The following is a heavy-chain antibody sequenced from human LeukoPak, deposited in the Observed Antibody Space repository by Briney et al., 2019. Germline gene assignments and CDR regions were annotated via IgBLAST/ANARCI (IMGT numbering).Heavy chain of an antibody. CDR3: ASPRAPATNNYYYYGMDV. V-gene: IGHV3-66*01. D-gene: IGHD1-26*01. CDR2: IYSGGST. J-gene: IGHJ6*02. Sequence: GGSLRLSCAASGFTVSSNYMSWVRQAPGKGLEWVSVIYSGGSTYYADSVKGRFTISRDNSKNTLYLQMNSLRAEDTAVYYCASPRAPATNNYYYYGMDVWGQGTTVTVSS. CDR1: GFTVSSNY.